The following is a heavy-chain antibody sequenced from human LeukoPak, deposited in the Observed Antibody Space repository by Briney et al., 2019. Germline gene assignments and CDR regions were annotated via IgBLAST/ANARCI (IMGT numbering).Heavy chain of an antibody. CDR1: GGPISDYF. CDR2: IYYSRTT. J-gene: IGHJ4*02. V-gene: IGHV4-59*12. CDR3: ARDFSPAIGYCSSTSCAFDY. D-gene: IGHD2-2*01. Sequence: PSETLSLTCAVSGGPISDYFWSWIRQPPGKGLEWIAYIYYSRTTNYNPSLKSRVTISVDTSKNQFSLKLSSVTAADTAVYYCARDFSPAIGYCSSTSCAFDYWGQGTLVTVSS.